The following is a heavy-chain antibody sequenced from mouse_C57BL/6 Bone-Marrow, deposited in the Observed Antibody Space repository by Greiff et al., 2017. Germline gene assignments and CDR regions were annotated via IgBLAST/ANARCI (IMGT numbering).Heavy chain of an antibody. J-gene: IGHJ1*03. CDR3: ARHGGSYWYFDV. V-gene: IGHV5-2*01. CDR1: EYEFPSYD. D-gene: IGHD1-1*02. Sequence: EVKLQESGGGLVQPGESLKLSCESNEYEFPSYDMSWVRKTPEKRLELVAAINSDGGSTYYPDNMERRFIISRDNTKKTLYLQMSSLRSEDTALYYGARHGGSYWYFDVWGTGTTVTVSS. CDR2: INSDGGST.